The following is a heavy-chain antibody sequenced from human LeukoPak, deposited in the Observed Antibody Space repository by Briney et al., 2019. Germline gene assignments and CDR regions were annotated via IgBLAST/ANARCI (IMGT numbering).Heavy chain of an antibody. CDR2: ISSSGSTI. CDR3: ARDGSGYDYPHYDY. D-gene: IGHD5-12*01. J-gene: IGHJ4*02. CDR1: GFTFSSYE. V-gene: IGHV3-48*03. Sequence: PGGSLRLSCAASGFTFSSYEMNWVRQAPGKGLERVSYISSSGSTIYYADSVKGRFTISRDNAKNSLYLQMNSLRAEDTALYYCARDGSGYDYPHYDYWGQGTLVTVSS.